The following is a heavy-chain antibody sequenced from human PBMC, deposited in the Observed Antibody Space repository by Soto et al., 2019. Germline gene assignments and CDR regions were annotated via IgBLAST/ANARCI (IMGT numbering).Heavy chain of an antibody. J-gene: IGHJ4*02. V-gene: IGHV3-21*01. D-gene: IGHD5-12*01. CDR1: GFTFSSYS. Sequence: GGSLRLSSAASGFTFSSYSMNWVRQDPGKGLEWVSSISSSSSYIYYADSVKGRFTISRDNAKNSLYLQMNSLRAEDTAVYYCARDALRAPGVFYYWGQGTLVTVSS. CDR2: ISSSSSYI. CDR3: ARDALRAPGVFYY.